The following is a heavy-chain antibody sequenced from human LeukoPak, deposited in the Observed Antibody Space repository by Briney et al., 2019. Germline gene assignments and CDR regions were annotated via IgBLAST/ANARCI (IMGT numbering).Heavy chain of an antibody. CDR3: AREASGGRWLVLAEYFQH. J-gene: IGHJ1*01. CDR2: ISYDGSNK. V-gene: IGHV3-30*04. CDR1: GFTFSSYA. Sequence: QLGRSLRLSCAASGFTFSSYAMHWVRQAPGKGLEWVAVISYDGSNKYYADSVKGRFTISRDNSKNTLYLQMNSLRAEDTAVYYCAREASGGRWLVLAEYFQHWGQGTLVTVSS. D-gene: IGHD6-19*01.